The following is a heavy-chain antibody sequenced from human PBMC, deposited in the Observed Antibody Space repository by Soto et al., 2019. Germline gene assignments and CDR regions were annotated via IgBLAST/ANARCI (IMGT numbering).Heavy chain of an antibody. CDR3: ARELGYCSSTSCARGHYYYYGMDV. J-gene: IGHJ6*02. D-gene: IGHD2-2*01. CDR2: IYHSGST. V-gene: IGHV4-4*02. Sequence: SDTLSLTCAVSGGSISSSNWWSRVRQPPGKGLEWIGEIYHSGSTNYNPSLKSRVTISVDKSKNQFSLKLSSVTAADTAAYYCARELGYCSSTSCARGHYYYYGMDVWGQGXTVTVSS. CDR1: GGSISSSNW.